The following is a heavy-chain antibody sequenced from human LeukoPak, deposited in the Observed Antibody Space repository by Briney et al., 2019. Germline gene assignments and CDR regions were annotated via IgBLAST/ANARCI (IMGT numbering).Heavy chain of an antibody. CDR1: GFAFRTYS. V-gene: IGHV3-30*04. Sequence: QTGGSLRLSCAASGFAFRTYSMHWVRQAPGKGLEWLAVITYDGKVQHYTDSVKGRFPVSRDNSKKTLSLQMISLRPEDTAFYYCAREERVGATYYLDAWGRGTLVTVSS. J-gene: IGHJ4*02. CDR2: ITYDGKVQ. D-gene: IGHD1-26*01. CDR3: AREERVGATYYLDA.